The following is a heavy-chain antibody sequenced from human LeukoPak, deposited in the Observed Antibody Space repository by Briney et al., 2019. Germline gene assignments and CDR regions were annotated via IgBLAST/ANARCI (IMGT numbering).Heavy chain of an antibody. CDR1: GYTFTSYD. V-gene: IGHV1-8*01. J-gene: IGHJ6*03. CDR2: MNPNSGNT. CDR3: ARGAWEQLAFYYYYYMDV. D-gene: IGHD6-13*01. Sequence: ASVKVSCKASGYTFTSYDINWVRQATGQGLEWMGWMNPNSGNTGYAQKFQGRVTMTRNTSISTAYMELSSLRSEDTAVYYCARGAWEQLAFYYYYYMDVWGKGTTVTISS.